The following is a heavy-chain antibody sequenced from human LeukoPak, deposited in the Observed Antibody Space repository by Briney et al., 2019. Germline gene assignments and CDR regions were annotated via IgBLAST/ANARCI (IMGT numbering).Heavy chain of an antibody. CDR2: IIPIFGTA. CDR3: ASFPLGYCSGGSCSTGGFDY. Sequence: SVKVSCKASGGTFSSYAISWVRQAPGQGLEWMGGIIPIFGTANYAQKFQGRVTITADESTSTAYMELSSLRSEDTAVYYCASFPLGYCSGGSCSTGGFDYWGQGTLVTVSS. J-gene: IGHJ4*02. D-gene: IGHD2-15*01. V-gene: IGHV1-69*13. CDR1: GGTFSSYA.